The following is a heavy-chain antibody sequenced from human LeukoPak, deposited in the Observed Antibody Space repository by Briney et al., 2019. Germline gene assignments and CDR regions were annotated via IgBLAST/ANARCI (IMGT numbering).Heavy chain of an antibody. CDR2: IYSGGST. J-gene: IGHJ6*04. D-gene: IGHD3-9*01. CDR1: GFTVSSNY. V-gene: IGHV3-53*01. Sequence: GGSLRLSCAASGFTVSSNYMSWVRQAPGRGLEWVSVIYSGGSTYYADSVKGRFTISRDNSKNTLYLQMNSLRAEDTAVYYCARGVLLRYLAEGYYYGMDVWGKGTTVTVSS. CDR3: ARGVLLRYLAEGYYYGMDV.